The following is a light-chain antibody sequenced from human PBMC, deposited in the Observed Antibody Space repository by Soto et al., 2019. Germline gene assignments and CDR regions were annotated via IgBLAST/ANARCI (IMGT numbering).Light chain of an antibody. J-gene: IGKJ1*01. Sequence: EIVLTQPPGTLSLSPGERAALSCRASETVSNRYLAWYQQKPGRAPRLLIYGASSRATGIPDRFSGSGSGTDFTLTISRLEPEDFAVYFCQQYGNSPQTFGQGTKVEI. V-gene: IGKV3-20*01. CDR1: ETVSNRY. CDR3: QQYGNSPQT. CDR2: GAS.